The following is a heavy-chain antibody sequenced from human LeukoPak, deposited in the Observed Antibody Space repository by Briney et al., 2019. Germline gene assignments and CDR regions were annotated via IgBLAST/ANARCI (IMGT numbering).Heavy chain of an antibody. CDR3: ARSSRHTAMVKYYFDY. CDR1: GYSFTSYY. V-gene: IGHV1-46*01. D-gene: IGHD5-18*01. CDR2: INPSGGST. Sequence: ASVKVSCKASGYSFTSYYMHWVRQAAGQGLEWRGIINPSGGSTSYAQKFQGRVSMTRDTSTSTVYMELSSLRSEDTAVYYCARSSRHTAMVKYYFDYWGQGTLVTVSS. J-gene: IGHJ4*02.